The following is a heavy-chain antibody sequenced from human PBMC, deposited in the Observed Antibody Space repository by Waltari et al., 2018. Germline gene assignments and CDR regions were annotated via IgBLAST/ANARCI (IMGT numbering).Heavy chain of an antibody. D-gene: IGHD3-3*01. CDR3: ARDNPYYDFWSGYYEGWGYFDY. CDR1: GGSISSGHHY. V-gene: IGHV4-61*02. J-gene: IGHJ4*02. CDR2: IYTSGRT. Sequence: QVQLQASGPGLVKPSQTLSLTCTVSGGSISSGHHYWIWILHPPGKGLEWIGRIYTSGRTNYNPSLKSRVTISVDTSKNQFSLKLSSVTAADTAVYYCARDNPYYDFWSGYYEGWGYFDYWGQGTLVTVSS.